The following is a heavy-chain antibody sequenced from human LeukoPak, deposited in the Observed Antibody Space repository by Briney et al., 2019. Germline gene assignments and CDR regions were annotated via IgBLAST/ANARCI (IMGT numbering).Heavy chain of an antibody. CDR3: AKEYGYTYGEFDY. CDR2: ISGSGVST. D-gene: IGHD5-18*01. Sequence: GGSLRLSCAASGFTFSDYYMSWIRQAPGKGLEWVSAISGSGVSTYYADSVEGRFTISRDNSKNTLYLQMNSLRAEDTAVYYCAKEYGYTYGEFDYWGQGTLVTVSS. V-gene: IGHV3-23*01. J-gene: IGHJ4*02. CDR1: GFTFSDYY.